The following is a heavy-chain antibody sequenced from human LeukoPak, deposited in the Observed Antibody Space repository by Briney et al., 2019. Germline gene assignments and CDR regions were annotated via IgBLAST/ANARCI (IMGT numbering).Heavy chain of an antibody. D-gene: IGHD1-26*01. CDR1: GYTLTELF. J-gene: IGHJ4*02. CDR2: FDPEDGET. V-gene: IGHV1-24*01. CDR3: ATAPGGATTPKFDY. Sequence: ASVRVSSKVSGYTLTELFMHWVRQAPGKGVGWGGGFDPEDGETIYAPKFQGRVTMTEDTSTDTAYMELSSLRSEDTAVYYCATAPGGATTPKFDYWGQGTLVTVSS.